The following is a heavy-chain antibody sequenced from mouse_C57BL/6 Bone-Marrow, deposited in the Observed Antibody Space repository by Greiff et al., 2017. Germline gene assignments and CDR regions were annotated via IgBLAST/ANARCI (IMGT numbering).Heavy chain of an antibody. CDR1: GYTFTSYW. CDR2: IDPSDSYT. CDR3: AREESGLDD. V-gene: IGHV1-50*01. Sequence: QVQLQQPGAELVKPGASVKLSCKASGYTFTSYWMQWVKQRPGQGLEWIGEIDPSDSYTNYNQKFKGKATLTVDTSSSTAYMQLSSLTSEDSAVYYCAREESGLDDWGQGTTLTVSS. J-gene: IGHJ2*01.